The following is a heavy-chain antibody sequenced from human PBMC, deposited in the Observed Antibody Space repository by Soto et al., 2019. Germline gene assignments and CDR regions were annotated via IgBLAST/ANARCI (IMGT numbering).Heavy chain of an antibody. J-gene: IGHJ3*02. Sequence: QVQLVQSGAEVKKPGASVKVSCKASGYTFTHYGISWMRQAPGQGLAWMGWISALNGNTKYVDNFQDRVTMTSDTSTNTSYLEVRSLRSDDTAMYYCARVYGSGSYIAFDIWGQGTMVTVSS. CDR2: ISALNGNT. D-gene: IGHD3-10*01. V-gene: IGHV1-18*01. CDR3: ARVYGSGSYIAFDI. CDR1: GYTFTHYG.